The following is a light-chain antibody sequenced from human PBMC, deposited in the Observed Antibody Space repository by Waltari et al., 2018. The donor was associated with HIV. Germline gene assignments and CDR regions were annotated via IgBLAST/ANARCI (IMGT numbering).Light chain of an antibody. J-gene: IGKJ3*01. CDR3: QQSYSSLFT. CDR2: TTS. Sequence: DIQMNQSPSSLSASVGDRVNITCRASQSIGRYLNWYQQKPGKVPKILIYTTSSLQSGVPSRFSGSGSGTDFTLTISTLQPEDVATYYCQQSYSSLFTFGPGTKVEIK. V-gene: IGKV1-39*01. CDR1: QSIGRY.